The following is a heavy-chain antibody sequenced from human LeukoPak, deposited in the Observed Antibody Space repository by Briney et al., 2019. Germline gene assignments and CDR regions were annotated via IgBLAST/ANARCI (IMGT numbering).Heavy chain of an antibody. CDR3: ARGPYYYGSGSSSFDY. CDR2: ISSSSSTI. Sequence: PGGSLRLSCAASGFTFSSYSMNWVRQAPGKGLEWVSYISSSSSTIYYADSVKGRFTISRDNAKNSLYLQMNSLRAEDTAVYYCARGPYYYGSGSSSFDYWGQGTLVTVSS. D-gene: IGHD3-10*01. V-gene: IGHV3-48*04. CDR1: GFTFSSYS. J-gene: IGHJ4*02.